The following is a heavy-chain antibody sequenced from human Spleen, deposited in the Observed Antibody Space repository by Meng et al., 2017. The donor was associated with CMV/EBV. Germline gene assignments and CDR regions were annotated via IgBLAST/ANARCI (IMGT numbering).Heavy chain of an antibody. Sequence: GGSLRLSCQGSGYTFTSYWIAWVRQMPGKGLEWVGLIYPGDSDTRYSPSFQGQVTISADKSFSTAYLQWSSLKASDAAIYYCARPYFYDASGYYFNAFEIWGQGTMVTVSS. CDR3: ARPYFYDASGYYFNAFEI. D-gene: IGHD3-3*01. CDR1: GYTFTSYW. V-gene: IGHV5-51*01. J-gene: IGHJ3*02. CDR2: IYPGDSDT.